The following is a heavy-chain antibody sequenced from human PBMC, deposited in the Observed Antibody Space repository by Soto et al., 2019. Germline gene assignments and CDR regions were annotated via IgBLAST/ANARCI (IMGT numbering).Heavy chain of an antibody. CDR2: IYYSGST. J-gene: IGHJ5*02. D-gene: IGHD6-19*01. V-gene: IGHV4-59*01. CDR1: GGSISSYY. Sequence: SETLSLTCTVSGGSISSYYWSWIRQPPGKGLEWIGYIYYSGSTNYNPSLKSRVTISVDTSKNQFSLKLGSVTAADTAVYYCAREGSSGWYGRWFDPWGQGTLVTVSS. CDR3: AREGSSGWYGRWFDP.